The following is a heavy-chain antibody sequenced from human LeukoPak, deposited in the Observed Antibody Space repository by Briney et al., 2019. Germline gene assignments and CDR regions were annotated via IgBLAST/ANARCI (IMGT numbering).Heavy chain of an antibody. J-gene: IGHJ4*02. D-gene: IGHD6-13*01. CDR2: IYPGDSDT. CDR1: GYRFTSYW. CDR3: ARQPPISSSWSTPDY. Sequence: GESLKISCKGSGYRFTSYWIGWVRQMPGKGLEWMGIIYPGDSDTRYSPSFQGQVTISADKSISTPYLQWSSLKASDTAMYYCARQPPISSSWSTPDYWGQGTLVTVSS. V-gene: IGHV5-51*01.